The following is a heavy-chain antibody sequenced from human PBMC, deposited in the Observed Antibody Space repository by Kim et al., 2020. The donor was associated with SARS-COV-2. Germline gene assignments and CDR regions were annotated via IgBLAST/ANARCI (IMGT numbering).Heavy chain of an antibody. CDR3: AKEDVSSYYYGMDV. CDR1: GFTFSTYA. J-gene: IGHJ6*02. Sequence: GGSLRLSCAASGFTFSTYAMHWVRQAPGKGLEWVALIWYDGSIKYYADSVKGRFTISRDNSKNTLYLQINSLRADDTAVYYCAKEDVSSYYYGMDVWGQGTTVTVS. V-gene: IGHV3-33*06. D-gene: IGHD3-16*01. CDR2: IWYDGSIK.